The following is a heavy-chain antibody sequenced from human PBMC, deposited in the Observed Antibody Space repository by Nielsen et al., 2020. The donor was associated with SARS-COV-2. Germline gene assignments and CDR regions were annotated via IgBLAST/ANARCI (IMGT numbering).Heavy chain of an antibody. Sequence: PGKGLEWVAVISYDGSNKYYADSVKGRFTISRDNSKNTLYLQMNSLRAEDTAVYYCARDGLYSSSWYNFDYWGQGTLVTVSS. D-gene: IGHD6-13*01. V-gene: IGHV3-30-3*01. CDR2: ISYDGSNK. J-gene: IGHJ4*02. CDR3: ARDGLYSSSWYNFDY.